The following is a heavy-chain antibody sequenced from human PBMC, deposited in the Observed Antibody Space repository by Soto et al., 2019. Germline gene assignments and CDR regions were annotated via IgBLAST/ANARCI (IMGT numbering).Heavy chain of an antibody. V-gene: IGHV1-18*01. CDR3: TRPSGSDGDYAWSLRH. Sequence: QVQLLQSGAEVKKPGASVKVSCKASGYTFSGYAISWVRQAPGQGLEWMGWTSAYNGNTNTVQKFQGRVTIAIDTPTRTAYMQLSSLRSDDTAVYYCTRPSGSDGDYAWSLRHWGQGTLVTVSS. D-gene: IGHD4-17*01. CDR1: GYTFSGYA. CDR2: TSAYNGNT. J-gene: IGHJ4*02.